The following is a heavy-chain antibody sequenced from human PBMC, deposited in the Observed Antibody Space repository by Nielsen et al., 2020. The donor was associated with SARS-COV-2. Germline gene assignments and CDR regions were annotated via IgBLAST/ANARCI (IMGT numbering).Heavy chain of an antibody. Sequence: GGSLRLSCAASGFTFRSHGLSWVRQAPGKGLEWAAIISYDGSNKQYADSVKGRFTISRDNARNTVFLQMNSLRTEDTAVYYCARSQSSPYYHDGRGLPLTPFDYWGQGTLVTVSS. J-gene: IGHJ4*02. D-gene: IGHD3-22*01. V-gene: IGHV3-30-3*01. CDR2: ISYDGSNK. CDR1: GFTFRSHG. CDR3: ARSQSSPYYHDGRGLPLTPFDY.